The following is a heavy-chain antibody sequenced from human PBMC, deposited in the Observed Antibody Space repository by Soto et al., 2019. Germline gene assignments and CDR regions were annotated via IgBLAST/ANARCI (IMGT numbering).Heavy chain of an antibody. V-gene: IGHV2-26*01. J-gene: IGHJ6*03. D-gene: IGHD3-3*01. CDR1: GFSLSNARMG. CDR3: VRIERFVVCLNQNYYFYYYMDV. Sequence: QVTLKESGPVLVKPTETLTLTCTVSGFSLSNARMGVSWIRQPPGKALEWLAHIFSNDEKTYSTYLKSRLTIPNATSKSQVVLTMTNMDPVDTATYYSVRIERFVVCLNQNYYFYYYMDVWGKGTTVTVSS. CDR2: IFSNDEK.